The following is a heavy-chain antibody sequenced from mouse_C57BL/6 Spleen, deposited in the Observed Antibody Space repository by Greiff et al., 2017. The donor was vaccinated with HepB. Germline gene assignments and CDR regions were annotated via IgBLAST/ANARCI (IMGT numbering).Heavy chain of an antibody. CDR3: ERLRLRRDWYFDV. D-gene: IGHD2-4*01. V-gene: IGHV1-69*01. CDR1: GYTFTSYW. Sequence: QVQLQQPGAELVMPGASVKLSCKASGYTFTSYWMHWVKQRPGQGLEWIGEIDPSDSYTNYNQKFKGKSTLTVDKSSSTAYMQLSSLTSEDSAVYYCERLRLRRDWYFDVWGTGTTVTVSS. CDR2: IDPSDSYT. J-gene: IGHJ1*03.